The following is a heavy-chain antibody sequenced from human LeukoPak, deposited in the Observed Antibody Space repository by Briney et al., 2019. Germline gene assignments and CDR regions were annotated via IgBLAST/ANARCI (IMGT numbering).Heavy chain of an antibody. V-gene: IGHV3-21*01. CDR3: ARAQDYGDRPGGRAVAHYYYMDV. Sequence: GGSLRLSCAASGFTFSSYSMNWVRQAPGKGLEWVSSISSSSSYIYYADSVKGRFTISRDNAKNSLYLQMNSLRAEDTAVYYCARAQDYGDRPGGRAVAHYYYMDVWGKGTTVTVSS. CDR2: ISSSSSYI. CDR1: GFTFSSYS. D-gene: IGHD4-17*01. J-gene: IGHJ6*03.